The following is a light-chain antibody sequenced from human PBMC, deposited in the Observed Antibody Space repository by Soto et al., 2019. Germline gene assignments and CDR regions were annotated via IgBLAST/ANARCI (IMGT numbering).Light chain of an antibody. V-gene: IGKV1-5*01. CDR2: DAS. J-gene: IGKJ1*01. CDR1: QSISSW. Sequence: DIQMTQSPSTLSASVGDRVTITCRASQSISSWLAWYQQKPGKAPKLLIYDASNLESGVPSRFSGSGSGTEFTLTINSLQPDDFATYYCQQYNTYRTFGQGTKVDIK. CDR3: QQYNTYRT.